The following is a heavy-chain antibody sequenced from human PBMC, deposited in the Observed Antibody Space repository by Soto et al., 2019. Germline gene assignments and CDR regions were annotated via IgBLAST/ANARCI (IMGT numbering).Heavy chain of an antibody. V-gene: IGHV1-2*02. Sequence: QVQLVQSGAEVKKPGASVKVSCKASGYTFTGYYMHWVRQAPGQGLEWMGWINPNSGGSNYAQKFQGRVTMTRDTSISTAYMELSRLRSDDTAVYYCARGAPVDFKLELFNYFDYWGQGTLVTVSS. CDR2: INPNSGGS. CDR1: GYTFTGYY. J-gene: IGHJ4*02. CDR3: ARGAPVDFKLELFNYFDY. D-gene: IGHD1-7*01.